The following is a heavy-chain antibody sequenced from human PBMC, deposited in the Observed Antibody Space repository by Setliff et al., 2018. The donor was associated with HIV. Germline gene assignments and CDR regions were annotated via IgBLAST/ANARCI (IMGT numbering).Heavy chain of an antibody. CDR2: ISVYNGNI. D-gene: IGHD6-19*01. V-gene: IGHV1-18*01. J-gene: IGHJ3*02. CDR3: ARDSEPGIAVAGADAFDI. CDR1: GYTFTSYS. Sequence: RASVKVSCKASGYTFTSYSLNWVRQAPGQGLEWMGWISVYNGNINYAQKLQGRVTMTTDTSTSTAYMELRSLRSDDTAVYYCARDSEPGIAVAGADAFDIWGQGTMVTVSS.